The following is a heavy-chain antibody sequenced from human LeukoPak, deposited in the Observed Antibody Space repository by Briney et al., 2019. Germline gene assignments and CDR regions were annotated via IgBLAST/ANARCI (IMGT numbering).Heavy chain of an antibody. CDR3: ARGQKQFGV. V-gene: IGHV3-7*01. CDR1: GFTFSSYW. D-gene: IGHD5-24*01. Sequence: GGSLRLSCAVSGFTFSSYWMSWVRQAPGKGLEWVAKIKEDGSEKYYVDSVKGRFTISRDNAKNSLDLQMNSPRAEDTAAYYCARGQKQFGVWGKGTTVTVSS. J-gene: IGHJ6*04. CDR2: IKEDGSEK.